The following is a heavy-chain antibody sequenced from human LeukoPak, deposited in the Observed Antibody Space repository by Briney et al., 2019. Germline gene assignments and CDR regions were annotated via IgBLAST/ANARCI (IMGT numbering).Heavy chain of an antibody. D-gene: IGHD3-16*01. Sequence: EASVKVSCKASGYTFTSYYMHWVRQAPGQGLEWMGIINPSGGSTSYAQKFQGRVTITTDKSATTAYMELTSLRSDDTAVYYCARGMRSHYYDYTGLYYYYLDLWGKGTMVTVSS. V-gene: IGHV1-46*01. J-gene: IGHJ6*03. CDR3: ARGMRSHYYDYTGLYYYYLDL. CDR2: INPSGGST. CDR1: GYTFTSYY.